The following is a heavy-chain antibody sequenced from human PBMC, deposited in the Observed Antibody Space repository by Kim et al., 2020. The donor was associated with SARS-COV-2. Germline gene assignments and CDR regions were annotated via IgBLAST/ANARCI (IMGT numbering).Heavy chain of an antibody. J-gene: IGHJ4*02. CDR1: GFTFSSYG. CDR2: ISYDGSNK. Sequence: GGSLRLSCAASGFTFSSYGMHWVRQAPGKGLEWVAVISYDGSNKYYADSVKGRFTISRDNSKNTLYLQMNSLRAEDTAVYYCAKGRQKYSKLPNTIDYWGQGTLVTVSS. V-gene: IGHV3-30*18. D-gene: IGHD6-6*01. CDR3: AKGRQKYSKLPNTIDY.